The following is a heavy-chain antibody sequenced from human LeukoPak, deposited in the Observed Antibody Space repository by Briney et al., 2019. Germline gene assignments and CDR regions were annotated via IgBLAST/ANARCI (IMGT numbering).Heavy chain of an antibody. CDR3: ARHYGYYDILTGSDAFDI. D-gene: IGHD3-9*01. CDR2: IYHSGST. J-gene: IGHJ3*02. Sequence: PSETLSLTCAVSGYSISSGYYWGWIRQPPGKGLEWIGSIYHSGSTYYNPSLKSRVTISVDTSKNQFSLKLSSVTAADTAVYYCARHYGYYDILTGSDAFDIWGQGTMVTVSS. V-gene: IGHV4-38-2*01. CDR1: GYSISSGYY.